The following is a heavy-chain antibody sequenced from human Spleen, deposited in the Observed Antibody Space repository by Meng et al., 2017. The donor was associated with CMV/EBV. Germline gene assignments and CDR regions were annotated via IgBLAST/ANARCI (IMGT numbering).Heavy chain of an antibody. V-gene: IGHV3-21*01. Sequence: GESLKISCAASGFTFSSYSMNWVRQAPGKGLEWVSSISSSSSYIYYADSVKGRFTISRDNAKNSLYLQMNSLRAEDTAVYYCARLEMTTSFDYWGQGTLVTVSS. CDR3: ARLEMTTSFDY. CDR2: ISSSSSYI. CDR1: GFTFSSYS. J-gene: IGHJ4*01. D-gene: IGHD5-24*01.